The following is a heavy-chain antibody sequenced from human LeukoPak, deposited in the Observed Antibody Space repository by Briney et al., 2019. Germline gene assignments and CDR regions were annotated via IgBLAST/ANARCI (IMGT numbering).Heavy chain of an antibody. CDR3: ANVNDYGDYNFDY. J-gene: IGHJ4*02. D-gene: IGHD4-17*01. CDR2: IIPIFGTA. Sequence: ASVKVSCKASGGTFSSYAISWVRQAPGQGLEWMGGIIPIFGTANYAQKFQGRVTITTDESTSTAYMELSSLRSEDTAVYYCANVNDYGDYNFDYWGQGTLVTVSS. CDR1: GGTFSSYA. V-gene: IGHV1-69*05.